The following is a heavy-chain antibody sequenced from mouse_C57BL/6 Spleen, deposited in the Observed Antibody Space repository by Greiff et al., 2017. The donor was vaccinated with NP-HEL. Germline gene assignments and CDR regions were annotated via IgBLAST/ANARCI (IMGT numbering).Heavy chain of an antibody. CDR1: GYAFSSSW. J-gene: IGHJ3*01. CDR3: ARDGSSQAWFAY. D-gene: IGHD1-1*01. Sequence: VQLQQSGPELVKPGASVKISCKASGYAFSSSWMNWVKQRPGKGLEWIGRIYPGDGDTNYNGKFKGKATLTADKSSSTAYMQLSSLTSEDSAVYFCARDGSSQAWFAYWGQRTLVTVSA. CDR2: IYPGDGDT. V-gene: IGHV1-82*01.